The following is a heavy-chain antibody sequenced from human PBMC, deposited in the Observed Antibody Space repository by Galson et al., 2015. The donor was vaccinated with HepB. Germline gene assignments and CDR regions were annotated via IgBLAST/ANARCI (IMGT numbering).Heavy chain of an antibody. CDR3: AKGPRWGGYRGFDSGGFDY. D-gene: IGHD5-12*01. Sequence: SLRLSCAASGFNFSSYGMHWVRQAPGKGLEWVAVISYDGSNKYYTDSVKGRFTISRDNFKNTLYLQMNSLISEDTAVYYCAKGPRWGGYRGFDSGGFDYWGQGTLVTVSS. CDR2: ISYDGSNK. J-gene: IGHJ4*02. V-gene: IGHV3-30*18. CDR1: GFNFSSYG.